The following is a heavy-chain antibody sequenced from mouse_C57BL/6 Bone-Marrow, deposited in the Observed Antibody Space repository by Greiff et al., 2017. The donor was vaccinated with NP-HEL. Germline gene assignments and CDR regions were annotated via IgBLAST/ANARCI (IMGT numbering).Heavy chain of an antibody. D-gene: IGHD2-2*01. CDR1: GYAFSSYW. CDR2: IDPSDSYT. CDR3: ARVSTMVKWFAY. Sequence: QVQLQQSGAELVKPGASVKISCKASGYAFSSYWMNWVKQRPGQGLEWIGVIDPSDSYTNYNQKFKGKATLTVDTSSSTAYMQLSSLTSEDSAVYDCARVSTMVKWFAYWGQGTLVTVSA. V-gene: IGHV1-59*01. J-gene: IGHJ3*01.